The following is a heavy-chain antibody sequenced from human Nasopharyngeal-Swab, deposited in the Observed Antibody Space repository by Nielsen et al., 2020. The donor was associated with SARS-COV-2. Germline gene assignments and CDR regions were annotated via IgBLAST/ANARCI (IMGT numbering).Heavy chain of an antibody. J-gene: IGHJ6*02. CDR3: ARDPGGGMDV. CDR1: GFTFSSYA. CDR2: ISYDGSNK. V-gene: IGHV3-30-3*01. Sequence: GGSLRLSCAASGFTFSSYAMHWVRQAPGKGLEWVAVISYDGSNKYYADSVKGRFTISRDNSKNTLYLQMNSLRAEDTAVCYCARDPGGGMDVWGQGTTVTVSS.